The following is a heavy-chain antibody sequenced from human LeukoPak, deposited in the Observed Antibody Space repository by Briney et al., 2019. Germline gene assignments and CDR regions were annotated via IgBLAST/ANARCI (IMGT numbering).Heavy chain of an antibody. CDR2: ISGSGAST. Sequence: GGSLRLSCAASGFTFSSYAMGWARQAPGKGLEWVSAISGSGASTYYADSVKGRFSISRDNSKNTLYLQMNSLRAEDTAVYYCAKESNYDFWSGYFAWGQGTLVTVSS. CDR3: AKESNYDFWSGYFA. V-gene: IGHV3-23*01. J-gene: IGHJ5*02. CDR1: GFTFSSYA. D-gene: IGHD3-3*01.